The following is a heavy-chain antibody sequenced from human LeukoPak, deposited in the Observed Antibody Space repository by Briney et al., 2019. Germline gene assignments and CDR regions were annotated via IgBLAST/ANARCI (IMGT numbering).Heavy chain of an antibody. CDR2: IDWDDTN. CDR1: GFSLNTNGMR. Sequence: SGPTLVNPTQTLTLTCTFSGFSLNTNGMRANWIRQPPGKTLEWLARIDWDDTNYFSTSLKTRLTISKDTSKNQVVLTMTNKDPVDTAAYFCARTRTDSMIRGGFDYWGQGILVTVSS. J-gene: IGHJ4*02. CDR3: ARTRTDSMIRGGFDY. D-gene: IGHD3-10*01. V-gene: IGHV2-70*04.